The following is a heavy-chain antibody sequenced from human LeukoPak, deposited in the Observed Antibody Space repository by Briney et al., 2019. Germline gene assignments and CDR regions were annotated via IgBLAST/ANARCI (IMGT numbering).Heavy chain of an antibody. CDR2: IKQDGSEK. V-gene: IGHV3-7*01. CDR1: GFTFSSRDW. CDR3: ARVYSDYGDY. Sequence: GGSLRLSCVASGFTFSSRDWMTWVRQAPGKGLEWVANIKQDGSEKNYVDSVKGRFTISRDNAKNSLYLQMNSLRVEDTAVYFCARVYSDYGDYWGQGTLVTVSS. J-gene: IGHJ4*02. D-gene: IGHD4-11*01.